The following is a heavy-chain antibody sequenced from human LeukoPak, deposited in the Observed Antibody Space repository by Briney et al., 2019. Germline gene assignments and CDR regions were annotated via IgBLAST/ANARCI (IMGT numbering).Heavy chain of an antibody. CDR1: GYSFTSYW. Sequence: GESLKISCKGSGYSFTSYWIGWVRHMPGKGLQPMAIIYPGDSDTRYSPSFQGQVTISADKSISTAYLQWSSLKASDTAMYYCARRWLGQLTRGDFDYWGQGTLVTVSS. J-gene: IGHJ4*02. CDR2: IYPGDSDT. D-gene: IGHD6-19*01. CDR3: ARRWLGQLTRGDFDY. V-gene: IGHV5-51*01.